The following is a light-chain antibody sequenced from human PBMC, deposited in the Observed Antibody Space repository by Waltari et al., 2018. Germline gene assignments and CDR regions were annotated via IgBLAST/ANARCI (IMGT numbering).Light chain of an antibody. CDR3: QQRAGWPLYS. CDR2: GAS. CDR1: QSVGGY. Sequence: EIVFTQSPDTLSLSPGERAPLSCRASQSVGGYLAWYQHKPGQAPRLLISGASNRATGIPARFSGSGSGTDFTLTISSLEPEDFAVYYCQQRAGWPLYSFGQGTRLEI. V-gene: IGKV3-11*01. J-gene: IGKJ2*01.